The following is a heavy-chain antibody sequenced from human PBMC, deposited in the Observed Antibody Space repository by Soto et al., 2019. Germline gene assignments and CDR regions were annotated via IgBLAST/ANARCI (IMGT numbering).Heavy chain of an antibody. V-gene: IGHV1-69*02. CDR1: GGPYSKYS. CDR2: IIPIFDIT. Sequence: QVQLVQSGTEVKKPGSSVTVSCKASGGPYSKYSISWVRQAPGQGLEWMGRIIPIFDITNYAQKFQGRVTITADKSTSTVYMDLSSLRSEDTAVYYCARSLLGDYYDSDGLDNWGHGTLVTVSS. J-gene: IGHJ4*01. D-gene: IGHD3-22*01. CDR3: ARSLLGDYYDSDGLDN.